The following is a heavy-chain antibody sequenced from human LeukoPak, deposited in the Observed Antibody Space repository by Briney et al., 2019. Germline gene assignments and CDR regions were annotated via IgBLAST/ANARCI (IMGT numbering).Heavy chain of an antibody. CDR3: AGVNVDIVATDAFDI. D-gene: IGHD5-12*01. J-gene: IGHJ3*02. CDR1: GGSISSGGYY. V-gene: IGHV4-30-2*01. CDR2: IYHSGST. Sequence: PSETLSLTCTVSGGSISSGGYYWSWIRQPPGKGLEWIGYIYHSGSTYHNPSLTSRVTISVDRSKDQFSLKLSSVTAADTAVYYCAGVNVDIVATDAFDIWGQGTMVTVSS.